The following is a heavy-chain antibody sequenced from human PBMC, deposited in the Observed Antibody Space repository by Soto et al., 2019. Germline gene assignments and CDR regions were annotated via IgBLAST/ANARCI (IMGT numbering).Heavy chain of an antibody. J-gene: IGHJ4*02. CDR1: GESISSSSYY. Sequence: SETLSLTCIVSGESISSSSYYWGWIRQPPGKGLEWIGSIYYSGRTYYNPSFKSRVTISIDTSKNQFSLKLSSVTATDTAVYYCARQRTTVATQAYFDHWGQGALVTVSS. V-gene: IGHV4-39*01. CDR3: ARQRTTVATQAYFDH. D-gene: IGHD2-21*02. CDR2: IYYSGRT.